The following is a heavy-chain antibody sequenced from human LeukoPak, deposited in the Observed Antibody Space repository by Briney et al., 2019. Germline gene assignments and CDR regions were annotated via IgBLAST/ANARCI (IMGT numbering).Heavy chain of an antibody. CDR3: TTEPTYYYGSGSSDY. V-gene: IGHV3-15*01. D-gene: IGHD3-10*01. Sequence: GGSLRLSCAASGFTFSNAWMSWVRQAPGKGLEWVGRIKSKTDGGTTDYAAPVKGRFTISRDDSKNTLYLQMNSLKTEDTAVYYCTTEPTYYYGSGSSDYWGQGTLVTVSS. J-gene: IGHJ4*02. CDR1: GFTFSNAW. CDR2: IKSKTDGGTT.